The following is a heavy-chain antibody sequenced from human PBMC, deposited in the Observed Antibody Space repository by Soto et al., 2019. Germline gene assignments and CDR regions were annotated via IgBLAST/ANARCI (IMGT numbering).Heavy chain of an antibody. V-gene: IGHV3-48*02. CDR2: ISSSSSTI. J-gene: IGHJ6*02. Sequence: GGSLRLSCAASGFTFSSYSMNWVRQAPGKGLEWVSYISSSSSTIYYADSVKGRFTISRDNAKNSLYLQMNSLRDEDTAVYYCAREVMAPEMNDYGGNSGNNGMDVWGQGTTVTVS. CDR3: AREVMAPEMNDYGGNSGNNGMDV. D-gene: IGHD4-17*01. CDR1: GFTFSSYS.